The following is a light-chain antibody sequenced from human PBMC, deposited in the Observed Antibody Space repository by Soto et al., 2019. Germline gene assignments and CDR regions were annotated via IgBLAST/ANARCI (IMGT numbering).Light chain of an antibody. CDR2: EAS. V-gene: IGKV1-9*01. CDR3: QQTRSYPST. Sequence: IQLTQSPSSLSASVGDRVTITCRASQGINSYLAWYQQKPGKVPQXLIYEASILQSGVPSRFSGSGSGTDLTITISSLQAEDCATYYCQQTRSYPSTFGGGTKVDIK. J-gene: IGKJ4*01. CDR1: QGINSY.